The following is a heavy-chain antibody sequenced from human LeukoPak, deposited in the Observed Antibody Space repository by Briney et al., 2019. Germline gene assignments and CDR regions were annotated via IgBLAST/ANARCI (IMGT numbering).Heavy chain of an antibody. J-gene: IGHJ4*02. CDR1: GFIFSIYG. Sequence: LPGGSLTLSCALSGFIFSIYGMHWVRHAPGRGREWVAFMRYEGSNKYYADSVKGRFTISRDNSKNTLYLQKNSLEAEDTAVYYCAKGLPEMATMGQPSAFDYWGEGTLVGVSS. CDR3: AKGLPEMATMGQPSAFDY. CDR2: MRYEGSNK. V-gene: IGHV3-30*02. D-gene: IGHD5-24*01.